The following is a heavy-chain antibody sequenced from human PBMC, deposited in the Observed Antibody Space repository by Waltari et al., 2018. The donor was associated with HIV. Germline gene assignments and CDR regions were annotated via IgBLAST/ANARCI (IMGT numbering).Heavy chain of an antibody. CDR1: GSPFSAYG. CDR3: AKPAAMASYGMDV. Sequence: QVQLVESGGGVVQPGRSLSLSCRASGSPFSAYGMHWVRQGPGKGLGGVAVITYDGNNKYYADSVKGRFTISRDNSKNTLYLQMNSLRAEDTAVYYCAKPAAMASYGMDVWGQGTTVTVSS. V-gene: IGHV3-30*18. D-gene: IGHD5-18*01. CDR2: ITYDGNNK. J-gene: IGHJ6*02.